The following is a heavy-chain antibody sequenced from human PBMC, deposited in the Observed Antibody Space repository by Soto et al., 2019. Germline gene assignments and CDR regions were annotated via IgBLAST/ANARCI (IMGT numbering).Heavy chain of an antibody. CDR2: ISSSSSYT. CDR1: GFTFSDYY. V-gene: IGHV3-11*05. D-gene: IGHD5-12*01. Sequence: QVQLVESGGGLVKPGGSLRLSCAASGFTFSDYYMSWIRQAPGKGLEWVSYISSSSSYTNYADSVKGRFTISRDNAXXSLYLQMNSLRAEDTAVYYCARGGYSGYDYVPFDYWGQGTLVTVSS. J-gene: IGHJ4*02. CDR3: ARGGYSGYDYVPFDY.